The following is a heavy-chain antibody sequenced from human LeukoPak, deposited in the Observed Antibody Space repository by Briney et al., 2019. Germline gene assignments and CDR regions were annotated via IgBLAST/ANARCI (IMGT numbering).Heavy chain of an antibody. CDR1: GFTFSSYA. D-gene: IGHD1-26*01. CDR3: AKAPSGSYYLYYYYYYMDV. CDR2: ISGSGGST. J-gene: IGHJ6*03. V-gene: IGHV3-23*01. Sequence: GGSLRLSCAASGFTFSSYAMSWVRQAPGKGLEWVSAISGSGGSTYYADSVEGRFTISRDNSKNTLYLQMDSLRAEDTAVYYCAKAPSGSYYLYYYYYYMDVWGKGTTVTVSS.